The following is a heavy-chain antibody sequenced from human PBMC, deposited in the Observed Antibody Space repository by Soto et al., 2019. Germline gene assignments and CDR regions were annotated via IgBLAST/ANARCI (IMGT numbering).Heavy chain of an antibody. Sequence: PGGSLRLSCAASGFTFSSYSMNWVRQAPGKGLEWVSSISSSSSYIYYADSVKGRFTISRDNAKNSLYLQMNSLRAEDTAVYYCATSPILGYSSSHYYYYYGMDVWGQGTTVTVSS. CDR1: GFTFSSYS. CDR3: ATSPILGYSSSHYYYYYGMDV. V-gene: IGHV3-21*01. CDR2: ISSSSSYI. J-gene: IGHJ6*02. D-gene: IGHD6-6*01.